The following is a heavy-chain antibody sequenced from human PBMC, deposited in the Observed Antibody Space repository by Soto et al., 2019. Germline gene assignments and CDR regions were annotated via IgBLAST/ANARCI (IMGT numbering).Heavy chain of an antibody. J-gene: IGHJ4*02. Sequence: PGGSLRLSCTASGFLFDDYGMHWVRQAPGKGLEWVSLVSWNGETTYYVDAVKGRFTISRESSTNTLYLQMNNLRTEDRAVYYCTRAVGTDQLFGFDHWGPGTPVTVSS. V-gene: IGHV3-43*01. CDR1: GFLFDDYG. CDR3: TRAVGTDQLFGFDH. D-gene: IGHD1-1*01. CDR2: VSWNGETT.